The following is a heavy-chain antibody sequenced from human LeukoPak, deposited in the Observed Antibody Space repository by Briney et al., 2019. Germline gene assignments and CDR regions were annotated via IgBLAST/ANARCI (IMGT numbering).Heavy chain of an antibody. D-gene: IGHD1-1*01. CDR3: ARDQDWNDRGGLDY. CDR1: GFTVSSNY. CDR2: ISTSSSYI. J-gene: IGHJ4*02. V-gene: IGHV3-21*01. Sequence: GGSLRLSCAASGFTVSSNYMNWVRQAPGKGLEWVSFISTSSSYIYYADSVKGRFTISRDNSKNSLYLQMNSLRAEDTAVYYCARDQDWNDRGGLDYWGQGTLVIVSS.